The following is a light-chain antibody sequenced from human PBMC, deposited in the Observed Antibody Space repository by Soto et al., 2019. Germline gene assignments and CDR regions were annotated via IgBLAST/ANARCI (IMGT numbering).Light chain of an antibody. CDR2: EVT. J-gene: IGLJ1*01. Sequence: QSVLTQPASVSGSPGQSITISCTGTSSDVGGYNYVSWYQQHPGKAPKLVIYEVTKRPSGVSNRFSGSKSGNTASLTISGLQAEDEADYYCCSYAGSSTYVFGTGTKLTVL. V-gene: IGLV2-23*02. CDR1: SSDVGGYNY. CDR3: CSYAGSSTYV.